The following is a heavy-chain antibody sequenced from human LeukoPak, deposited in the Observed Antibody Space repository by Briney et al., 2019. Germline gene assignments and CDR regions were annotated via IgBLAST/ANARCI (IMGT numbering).Heavy chain of an antibody. CDR2: TYYRSKWYN. J-gene: IGHJ4*02. V-gene: IGHV6-1*01. D-gene: IGHD6-6*01. CDR3: KRDGSSSSFDY. Sequence: SQTLSLTCAISGDSVSSDSAPWNWIGQSPSRGLEWLGRTYYRSKWYNDYAVSVKSRITSNPDTSKNQCSLQLNSVTPEDTAVYYCKRDGSSSSFDYWGQGTLVTVSS. CDR1: GDSVSSDSAP.